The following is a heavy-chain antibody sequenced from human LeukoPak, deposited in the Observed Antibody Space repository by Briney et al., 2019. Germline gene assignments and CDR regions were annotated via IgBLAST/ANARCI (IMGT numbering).Heavy chain of an antibody. Sequence: KSSETLSLTCVVSGGSISRGSYYWNWIRQPAGKGLEWMGRIYNSGSTNYNPSLKSRVTISADMSRNQLSLQLTSVTAADTAMYYCARQTFGALYFDSWGQGALVIVSS. J-gene: IGHJ4*02. CDR1: GGSISRGSYY. CDR3: ARQTFGALYFDS. CDR2: IYNSGST. V-gene: IGHV4-61*02. D-gene: IGHD3-10*01.